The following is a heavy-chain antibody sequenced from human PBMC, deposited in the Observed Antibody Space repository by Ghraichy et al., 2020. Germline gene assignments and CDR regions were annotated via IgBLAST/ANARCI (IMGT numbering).Heavy chain of an antibody. D-gene: IGHD3-9*01. Sequence: GGSLRLSCAASGFTVSSNYMSWVRQAPGKGLEWVSVIYSGGSTYYADSVKGRFTISRDNSKNTLYLQMNSLRAEDTAVYYCARCSIDILTGYYNYYYGMDVWGQGTTVTVSS. J-gene: IGHJ6*02. V-gene: IGHV3-53*01. CDR3: ARCSIDILTGYYNYYYGMDV. CDR1: GFTVSSNY. CDR2: IYSGGST.